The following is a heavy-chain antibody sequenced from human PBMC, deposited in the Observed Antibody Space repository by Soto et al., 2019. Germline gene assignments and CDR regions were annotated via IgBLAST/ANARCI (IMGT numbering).Heavy chain of an antibody. CDR1: EFTFSNYA. CDR2: ISYGGGTT. Sequence: PGGSLRLSCAASEFTFSNYAMSWVRQAPGKGLEWVSAISYGGGTTYYADSVKGRFTISRDNSKNTLYLQMNSLRAEDTAVYFCAKETRSRGPFDYWGQGILVTVSS. D-gene: IGHD5-12*01. V-gene: IGHV3-23*01. CDR3: AKETRSRGPFDY. J-gene: IGHJ4*02.